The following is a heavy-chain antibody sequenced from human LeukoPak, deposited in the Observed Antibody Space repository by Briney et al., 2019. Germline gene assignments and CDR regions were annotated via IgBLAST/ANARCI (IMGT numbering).Heavy chain of an antibody. CDR2: INPDGSHT. CDR3: VRGGSYFPG. V-gene: IGHV3-74*01. D-gene: IGHD1-26*01. CDR1: GFTFSRYW. J-gene: IGHJ4*02. Sequence: GGSLRLSCAASGFTFSRYWMHWVRQAPGEGLVWVSRINPDGSHTTYADAVEGRFTISRDNAKNSLDLQMSSLRAKDTAVYYCVRGGSYFPGWGQGTLVTVSS.